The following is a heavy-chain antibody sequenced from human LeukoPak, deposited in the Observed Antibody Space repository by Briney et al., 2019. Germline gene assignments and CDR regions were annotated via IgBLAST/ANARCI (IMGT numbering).Heavy chain of an antibody. CDR2: ISWNSGSI. CDR1: GFTFDDYA. CDR3: AKDLRGSGWYAGRLFDY. J-gene: IGHJ4*02. D-gene: IGHD6-19*01. V-gene: IGHV3-9*01. Sequence: GRSLRLSCAASGFTFDDYAMHWVRQAPGKGLEWVSGISWNSGSIGYADSVKGRFTISRDNSKNTLYLQMNSLRAEDTAVYYCAKDLRGSGWYAGRLFDYWGQGTLVTVSS.